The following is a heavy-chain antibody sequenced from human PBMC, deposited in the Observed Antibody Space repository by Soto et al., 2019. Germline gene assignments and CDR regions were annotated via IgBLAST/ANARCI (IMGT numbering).Heavy chain of an antibody. CDR1: GFTFSGSA. D-gene: IGHD2-2*01. V-gene: IGHV3-73*01. CDR2: IRSKANSYAT. J-gene: IGHJ6*03. Sequence: EVQLVESGGGLVQPGGSLKLSCVASGFTFSGSAMQWVRQASGKGLEWVGRIRSKANSYATAYAASVKGRFTISRDDSKNMAYLQMNSLKTEDTAVYYCTRQSGVPAYYYYYMDVWGKGTTVTVSS. CDR3: TRQSGVPAYYYYYMDV.